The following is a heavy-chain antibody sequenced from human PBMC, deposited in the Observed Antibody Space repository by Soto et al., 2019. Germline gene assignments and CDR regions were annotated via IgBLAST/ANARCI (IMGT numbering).Heavy chain of an antibody. D-gene: IGHD6-13*01. V-gene: IGHV3-30-3*01. CDR2: ISYDGSNK. Sequence: QVQLVESVGGVVQPGRSLRLSCAASGFTFSSYAMHWVRQAPGKGLEWVAVISYDGSNKYYADSVKGRFTISRDNSKNTLYLQMNSLRAEDTAVYYCARDLRGYSSSWSGLDYWGQGTLVTVSS. J-gene: IGHJ4*02. CDR3: ARDLRGYSSSWSGLDY. CDR1: GFTFSSYA.